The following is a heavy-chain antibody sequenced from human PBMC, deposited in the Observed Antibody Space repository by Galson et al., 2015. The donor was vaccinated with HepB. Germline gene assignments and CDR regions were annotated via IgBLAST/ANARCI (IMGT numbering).Heavy chain of an antibody. CDR3: ARSGCSSTSCYYAFDI. CDR2: IIPIFGTA. CDR1: GGTFSSYA. J-gene: IGHJ3*02. D-gene: IGHD2-2*01. Sequence: SVKVSCKASGGTFSSYAISWVRQAPGQGLEWMGGIIPIFGTANYAQKFQGRVTITADKSTSAAYMELNSLRSEDTAVYYCARSGCSSTSCYYAFDIWGQGTMVTVSS. V-gene: IGHV1-69*06.